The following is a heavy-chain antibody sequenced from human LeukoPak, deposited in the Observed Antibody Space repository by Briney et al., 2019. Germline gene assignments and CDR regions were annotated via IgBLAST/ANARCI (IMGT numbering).Heavy chain of an antibody. CDR3: TADMPASSRAADY. V-gene: IGHV3-15*01. D-gene: IGHD2-15*01. CDR2: IKTKSDGGTT. Sequence: GGSLRLSCAASGFTFSDAWMSWVRQAPGMGLEWVGRIKTKSDGGTTDYAALVKGRFSISRDDSKTTVYLQINSLKTEDTAVYYCTADMPASSRAADYWGQGTLVTVSS. CDR1: GFTFSDAW. J-gene: IGHJ4*02.